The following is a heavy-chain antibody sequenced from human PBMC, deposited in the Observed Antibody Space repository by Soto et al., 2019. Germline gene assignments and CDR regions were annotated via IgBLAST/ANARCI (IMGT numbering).Heavy chain of an antibody. D-gene: IGHD6-13*01. CDR3: ARGRAGYSSSWYTTTPFDY. V-gene: IGHV1-18*01. Sequence: ASVKVSCKASGYTFTSYGISWVRQAPGQGLEWMGWISAYNGNTNYAQKLQGRVTMTTDTSTSTAYMELRSLRSDDTAVYYCARGRAGYSSSWYTTTPFDYWGQGPLVTVS. CDR1: GYTFTSYG. CDR2: ISAYNGNT. J-gene: IGHJ4*02.